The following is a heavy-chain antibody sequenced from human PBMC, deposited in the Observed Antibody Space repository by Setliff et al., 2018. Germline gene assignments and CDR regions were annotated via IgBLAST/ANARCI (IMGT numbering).Heavy chain of an antibody. CDR1: GFTFSSLW. CDR3: WGSRGY. J-gene: IGHJ4*02. Sequence: GGSLRLSCAASGFTFSSLWMSWVRQAPGKGLEWVANINQGGGEQFYLDSVKGRFTISRDNAKNSLSLQMNSLRAEDTAVYYCWGSRGYWGQGTLVTVSS. V-gene: IGHV3-7*01. CDR2: INQGGGEQ. D-gene: IGHD3-10*01.